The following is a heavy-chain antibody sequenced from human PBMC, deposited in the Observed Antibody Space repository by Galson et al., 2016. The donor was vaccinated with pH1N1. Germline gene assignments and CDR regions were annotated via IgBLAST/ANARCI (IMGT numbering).Heavy chain of an antibody. J-gene: IGHJ4*02. D-gene: IGHD3-16*01. V-gene: IGHV1-18*01. CDR1: GYTFTSYG. Sequence: SVKVSCKASGYTFTSYGISWVRQAPGQGLEWMGWISAYNGNTNYAQKLQGRVTMTTDTSTSTAYMELRSLRSDDTAVYSCARIPRGEFLYYFDYWGQGTLVTVSS. CDR2: ISAYNGNT. CDR3: ARIPRGEFLYYFDY.